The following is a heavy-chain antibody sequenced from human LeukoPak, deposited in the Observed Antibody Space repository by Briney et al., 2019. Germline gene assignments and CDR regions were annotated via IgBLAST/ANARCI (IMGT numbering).Heavy chain of an antibody. CDR2: INPSGGST. CDR3: APMVRGEDWFDP. Sequence: PGASVKVSCKASGYTFTSYGISWVRQAPGQGLEWMGIINPSGGSTSYAQKFQGRVTMTRDMSTSTVYMELSSLRSEDTAVYYCAPMVRGEDWFDPWGQGTLVTVSS. J-gene: IGHJ5*02. D-gene: IGHD3-10*01. CDR1: GYTFTSYG. V-gene: IGHV1-46*01.